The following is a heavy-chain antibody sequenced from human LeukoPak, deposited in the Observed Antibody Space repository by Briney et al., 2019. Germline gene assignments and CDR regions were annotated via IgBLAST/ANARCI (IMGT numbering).Heavy chain of an antibody. CDR2: IYYSGST. V-gene: IGHV4-30-4*08. CDR3: GSTTGGYIDY. Sequence: SETLSLTCTVSGGSISSGDYYWSWIRQPPGKGLEWIGYIYYSGSTYYNPSLKSRVTISVDTSKNQFSLKLSSVTAADTAVYYCGSTTGGYIDYWGQGTLLTVSS. J-gene: IGHJ4*02. CDR1: GGSISSGDYY. D-gene: IGHD2-8*02.